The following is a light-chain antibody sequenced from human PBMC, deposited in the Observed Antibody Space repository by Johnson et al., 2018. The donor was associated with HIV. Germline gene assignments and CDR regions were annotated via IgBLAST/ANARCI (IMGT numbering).Light chain of an antibody. CDR1: SSNIGNNY. Sequence: SVLTQPPSVSAAPGQKVTISCSGSSSNIGNNYVSWYQQLPGTAPKLIIYDNNKRPSGIPDRFSGSKSGTSATLGITGLQTGDEADYYCGTWDSSLSALFGTGTKVTVL. V-gene: IGLV1-51*01. J-gene: IGLJ1*01. CDR3: GTWDSSLSAL. CDR2: DNN.